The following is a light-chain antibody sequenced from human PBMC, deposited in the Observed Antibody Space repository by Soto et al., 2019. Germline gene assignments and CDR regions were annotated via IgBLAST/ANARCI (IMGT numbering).Light chain of an antibody. CDR3: QQRSQWAPVEA. J-gene: IGKJ1*01. CDR2: DAS. Sequence: EIVLTQSPATLSLSPGERATLSCRASQSVSSYLAWYQQKPGQAPRLLIYDASNRATGIPARFSGSGSGTDFPLPIRRLEPEDFAVYYCQQRSQWAPVEAFGQGTQGEIQ. CDR1: QSVSSY. V-gene: IGKV3-11*01.